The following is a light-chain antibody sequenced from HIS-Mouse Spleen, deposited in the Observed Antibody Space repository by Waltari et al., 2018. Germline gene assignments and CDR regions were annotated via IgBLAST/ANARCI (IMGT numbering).Light chain of an antibody. CDR1: KLGDKY. J-gene: IGLJ2*01. CDR3: QAWDSSHVV. V-gene: IGLV3-1*01. Sequence: SYELTQPPSVSVSPGQTASITCSGDKLGDKYACWYQQKPGQSPVLVIYQDSKRPSGIPERFSGSNSGNTDTLTISGTQAMDEADYDCQAWDSSHVVFGGGTKLTVL. CDR2: QDS.